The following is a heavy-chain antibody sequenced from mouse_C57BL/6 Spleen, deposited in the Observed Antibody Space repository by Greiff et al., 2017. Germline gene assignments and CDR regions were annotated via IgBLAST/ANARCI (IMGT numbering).Heavy chain of an antibody. Sequence: VQLQQSGPELVKPGASVKISCKASGYAFRSSWMNWVKQRTGKGLEWIGRIYPGDGDTNYNGKFKGKATLTADKSSSTAYMQHSSLTSEDSAVYFCARSKGYYSNYDWFAYWGQGTLVTVSA. CDR3: ARSKGYYSNYDWFAY. CDR2: IYPGDGDT. J-gene: IGHJ3*01. CDR1: GYAFRSSW. V-gene: IGHV1-82*01. D-gene: IGHD2-5*01.